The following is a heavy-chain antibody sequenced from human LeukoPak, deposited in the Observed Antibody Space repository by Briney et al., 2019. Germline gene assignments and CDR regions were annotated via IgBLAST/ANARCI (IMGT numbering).Heavy chain of an antibody. CDR3: ARDLLDLTGNWYFDL. CDR1: GGSISSYY. Sequence: PSETLSLTCTVSGGSISSYYWSWIRQPPGKGLEWIGYIYYSGSTNYNPSLKSRVTISVDTSKNQFSLKLSSVTAADTAVYYCARDLLDLTGNWYFDLWGRGTLVTVSS. CDR2: IYYSGST. D-gene: IGHD1-20*01. V-gene: IGHV4-59*01. J-gene: IGHJ2*01.